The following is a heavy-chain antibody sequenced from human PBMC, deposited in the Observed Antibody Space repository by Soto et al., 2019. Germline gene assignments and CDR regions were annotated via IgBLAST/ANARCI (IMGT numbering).Heavy chain of an antibody. CDR3: ARDLGSGSYYRYFDY. J-gene: IGHJ4*02. D-gene: IGHD1-26*01. V-gene: IGHV1-46*01. Sequence: ASVKVSCKASGYTFTSYYMHWVRQAPGQGLEWMGIINPSGGSTSYAQKFQGRVTMTRDTSTSTAYMELRSLRSDDTAVYYCARDLGSGSYYRYFDYWGQGTLVTVSS. CDR1: GYTFTSYY. CDR2: INPSGGST.